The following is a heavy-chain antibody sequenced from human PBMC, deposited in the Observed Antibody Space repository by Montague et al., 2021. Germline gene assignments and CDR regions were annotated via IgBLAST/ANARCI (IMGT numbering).Heavy chain of an antibody. CDR1: GGSISTGNYY. CDR2: IYYTGSS. CDR3: ARGRWLDPYYLDS. Sequence: SETLSLTCNVSGGSISTGNYYWTWIRQPPGKELEWIGYIYYTGSSKYNPSLESRVTISISTSKKQFTLKLSSVTAADTAVYYCARGRWLDPYYLDSWGQGTLVTVSS. J-gene: IGHJ4*02. V-gene: IGHV4-61*01. D-gene: IGHD6-19*01.